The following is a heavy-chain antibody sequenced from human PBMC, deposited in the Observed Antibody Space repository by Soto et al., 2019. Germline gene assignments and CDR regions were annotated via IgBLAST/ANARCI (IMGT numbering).Heavy chain of an antibody. CDR3: AKDVNAYYYGMDV. CDR1: GFTFSSYG. CDR2: ISYDGSNK. J-gene: IGHJ6*02. Sequence: QVQLVESGGGVVQPGRSLRLSCAASGFTFSSYGMHWVRQAPGKGLEWVAVISYDGSNKYYVDSVKGRFTISRDNSKNTLFLQMISLRAEDTVVYYCAKDVNAYYYGMDVWGQGTTVTVSS. V-gene: IGHV3-30*18.